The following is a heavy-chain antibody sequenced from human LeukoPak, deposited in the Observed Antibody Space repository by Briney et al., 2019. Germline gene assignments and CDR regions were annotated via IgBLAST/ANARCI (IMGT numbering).Heavy chain of an antibody. Sequence: GGSLRLFCAASGFTFSSYAMTWVRQAPGEGLEWISAVSYDITRTFYADSVKGRFAISRDNSRNTLFLQMNSLRADDTAVYYCARPGCGGNCYYRMDVWGKGTTVTVSS. CDR2: VSYDITRT. CDR3: ARPGCGGNCYYRMDV. J-gene: IGHJ6*04. V-gene: IGHV3-23*01. D-gene: IGHD2-21*01. CDR1: GFTFSSYA.